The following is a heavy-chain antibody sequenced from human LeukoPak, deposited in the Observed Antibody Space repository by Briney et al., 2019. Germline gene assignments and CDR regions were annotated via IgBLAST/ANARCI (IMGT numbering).Heavy chain of an antibody. V-gene: IGHV4-59*08. CDR2: IYYTGST. D-gene: IGHD3-9*01. CDR1: GASMSDYY. J-gene: IGHJ4*02. CDR3: VRRVRYFGQNDY. Sequence: SETQSLTCTVSGASMSDYYWSWIRQPPGKGLEWIGYIYYTGSTNYNPSLKSRVTMSVDTSKNQISLKLSSVTAADSAVYYCVRRVRYFGQNDYWGQGTLVTVSS.